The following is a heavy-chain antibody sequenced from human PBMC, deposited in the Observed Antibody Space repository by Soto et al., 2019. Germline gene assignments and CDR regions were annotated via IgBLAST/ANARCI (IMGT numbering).Heavy chain of an antibody. Sequence: QVQLMQSGAEVKKPGASVKVSCKESGDTFSDYYIHWVRQAPGQGLEWMGTVNPSGGHTTYSQHFLGRVTMTRDTYTSTRHMELTSLTSEDTAVYYCARGGHVVVVTAALDYWGQGTLVTVSS. D-gene: IGHD2-21*02. CDR1: GDTFSDYY. CDR2: VNPSGGHT. CDR3: ARGGHVVVVTAALDY. V-gene: IGHV1-46*01. J-gene: IGHJ4*02.